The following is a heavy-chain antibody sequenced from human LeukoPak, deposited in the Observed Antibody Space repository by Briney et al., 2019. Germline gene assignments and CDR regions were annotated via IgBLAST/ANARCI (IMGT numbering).Heavy chain of an antibody. CDR3: ARDRSDWFDP. J-gene: IGHJ5*02. V-gene: IGHV4-4*07. Sequence: SETLSLTCTVSGGSISSFYWSWIRQPAGKGLEWIGRIYTSGSTKYNPSLKSRVTMSVDTSKNQFSLKLTSVTAADTAVYYCARDRSDWFDPWGQGTLVNVSS. CDR2: IYTSGST. CDR1: GGSISSFY.